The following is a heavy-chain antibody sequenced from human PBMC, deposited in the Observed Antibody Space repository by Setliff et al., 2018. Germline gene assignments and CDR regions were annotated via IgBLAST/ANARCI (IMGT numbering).Heavy chain of an antibody. V-gene: IGHV4-34*01. CDR3: ARDHAPVPTARQVYYSLDV. CDR1: GGSFSDYY. D-gene: IGHD2-2*01. CDR2: INHSGST. Sequence: PSETLSLTCAVYGGSFSDYYWSWIRQSPGKGLEWIGEINHSGSTNYNPSLKSRVTMSVDTSKNQFSLRLSSVTAADTAVYYCARDHAPVPTARQVYYSLDVWGKGTTVTVSS. J-gene: IGHJ6*03.